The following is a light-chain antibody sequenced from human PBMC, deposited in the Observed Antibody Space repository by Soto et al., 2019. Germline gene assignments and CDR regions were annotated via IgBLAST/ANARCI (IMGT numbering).Light chain of an antibody. Sequence: EIQVSQSPSTLSASVGDRVPITCRASQPNSTWLAWYQEKPGKAPKLLIYDASSLEGGVPSRFSGSGSGTEFTLTISSLQPDDFATYYCHQYNYYRPTFGQGTKVDIK. CDR3: HQYNYYRPT. CDR1: QPNSTW. CDR2: DAS. J-gene: IGKJ1*01. V-gene: IGKV1-5*01.